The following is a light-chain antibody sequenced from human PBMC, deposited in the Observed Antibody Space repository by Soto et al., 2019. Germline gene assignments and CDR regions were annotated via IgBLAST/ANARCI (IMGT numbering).Light chain of an antibody. J-gene: IGLJ2*01. CDR1: ATDVGAYNY. CDR3: SSFTSSTTLL. CDR2: AVT. V-gene: IGLV2-14*01. Sequence: QSALTQPASVSGCPGQSITISCTGTATDVGAYNYVSWYQQHPGRAPKLIIYAVTDRPSGVADRFSGSTSGDTASLTISGLQAEDEAHYYCSSFTSSTTLLFGGGTKLTVL.